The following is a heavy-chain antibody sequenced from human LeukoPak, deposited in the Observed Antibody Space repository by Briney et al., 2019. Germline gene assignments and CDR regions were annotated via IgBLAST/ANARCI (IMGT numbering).Heavy chain of an antibody. J-gene: IGHJ3*02. CDR2: IYYSGST. Sequence: PSETMSLTCAVYGGSFSGYYWGWIRQPPGKGLEWMGSIYYSGSTYYNPSLKSRVTISVDTSKTQFSLKLSSVTAADTAVYYCAIPDNDSSGYYSTQSHAFDIWGQGTMVTVSS. V-gene: IGHV4-39*01. D-gene: IGHD3-22*01. CDR3: AIPDNDSSGYYSTQSHAFDI. CDR1: GGSFSGYY.